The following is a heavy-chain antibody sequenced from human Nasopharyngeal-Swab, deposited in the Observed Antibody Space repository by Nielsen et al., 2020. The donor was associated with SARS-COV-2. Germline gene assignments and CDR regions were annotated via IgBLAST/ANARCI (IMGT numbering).Heavy chain of an antibody. V-gene: IGHV3-49*04. CDR2: IRSKAYGGTT. J-gene: IGHJ4*02. D-gene: IGHD2-2*01. CDR1: GFTFADYV. Sequence: GESLKISCTASGFTFADYVMSWVRQASGKGLEWVGFIRSKAYGGTTEYAASVKGRFTISRDDSKSIAYLQMSGLKTEDTAVYYCSRSQYGYVDYWGQGTLVTVSS. CDR3: SRSQYGYVDY.